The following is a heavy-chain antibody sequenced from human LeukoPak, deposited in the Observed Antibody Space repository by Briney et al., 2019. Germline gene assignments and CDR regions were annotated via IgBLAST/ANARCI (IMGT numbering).Heavy chain of an antibody. CDR1: GFTFSSYW. J-gene: IGHJ6*03. V-gene: IGHV3-7*01. CDR2: IKQDGSEK. Sequence: GGSLRLSCAASGFTFSSYWMSWVRQAPGKGLEWVANIKQDGSEKYYVDSVKGRFTISRDNAKNSLYLQMNSLGAEDTAVYYCARKTAAGRVYYYYYMDVWGKGTTVTVSS. CDR3: ARKTAAGRVYYYYYMDV. D-gene: IGHD6-13*01.